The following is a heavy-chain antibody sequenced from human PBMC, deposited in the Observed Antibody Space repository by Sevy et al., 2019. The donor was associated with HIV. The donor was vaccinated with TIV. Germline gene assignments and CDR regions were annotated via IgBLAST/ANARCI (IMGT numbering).Heavy chain of an antibody. CDR3: ARDRRFCGNECYLYYYYGMDV. CDR2: IHADGCS. CDR1: GFDVNDNY. J-gene: IGHJ6*02. V-gene: IGHV3-53*01. Sequence: GGSLRLSCAASGFDVNDNYMTWVRQAPGKGLEWVSIIHADGCSYYADSVKGRFTMSRDDSKNIVNLQMNSLRADDTAVYYCARDRRFCGNECYLYYYYGMDVWGQGTAVTVSS. D-gene: IGHD3-16*02.